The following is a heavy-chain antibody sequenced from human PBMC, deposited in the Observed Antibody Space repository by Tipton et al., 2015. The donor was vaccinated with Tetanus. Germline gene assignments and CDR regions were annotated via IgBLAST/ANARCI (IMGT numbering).Heavy chain of an antibody. Sequence: GSLRLSCAASGFTFKSYTMNWVRQAPGNGLEWVAAISGSRLTPYYADSVKGRFTISRDTSKNTLSLQLNSLRADDTAIYYCAKEALGVLNLWGKGTTVIVSS. J-gene: IGHJ6*04. V-gene: IGHV3-23*01. CDR3: AKEALGVLNL. D-gene: IGHD1-14*01. CDR2: ISGSRLTP. CDR1: GFTFKSYT.